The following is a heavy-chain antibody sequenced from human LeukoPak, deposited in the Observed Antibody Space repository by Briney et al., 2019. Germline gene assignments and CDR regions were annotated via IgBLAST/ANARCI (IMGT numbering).Heavy chain of an antibody. D-gene: IGHD1-1*01. J-gene: IGHJ4*02. Sequence: GGSLRLSCTVSGFTVSSNSMSWVRQAPGKGLEWVSFIYSAGSTHYSDSVKGRFTISIDNSKNTLYLQMNSLRAEDTAVYYCARYRYFDYWGQGTLVTVSS. CDR2: IYSAGST. V-gene: IGHV3-53*01. CDR1: GFTVSSNS. CDR3: ARYRYFDY.